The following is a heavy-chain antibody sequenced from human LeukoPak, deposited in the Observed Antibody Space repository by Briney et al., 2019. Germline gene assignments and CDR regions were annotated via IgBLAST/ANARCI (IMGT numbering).Heavy chain of an antibody. D-gene: IGHD6-19*01. Sequence: RSSETLSLTCTVSGGSISSGDYYWTWIRQHPGKGLEWIEYIHYSGSTYYNPSLKSRLTISVDTSKNQFSLKVSSVTAADTAVYYCARAKYNSGWYLDYWGQGTLVTVSS. CDR3: ARAKYNSGWYLDY. V-gene: IGHV4-31*03. CDR2: IHYSGST. J-gene: IGHJ4*02. CDR1: GGSISSGDYY.